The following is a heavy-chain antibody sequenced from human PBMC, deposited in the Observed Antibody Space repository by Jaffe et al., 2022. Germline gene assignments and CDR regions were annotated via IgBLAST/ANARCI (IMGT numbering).Heavy chain of an antibody. D-gene: IGHD3-22*01. V-gene: IGHV1-69*08. CDR3: ARDINYYDSSGYYGGDY. CDR2: IIPILGIA. Sequence: QVQLVQSGAEVKKPGSSVKVSCKASGGTFSSYTISWVRQAPGQGLEWMGRIIPILGIANYAQKFQGRVTITADKSTSTAYMELSSLRSEDTAVYYCARDINYYDSSGYYGGDYWGQGTLVTVSS. CDR1: GGTFSSYT. J-gene: IGHJ4*02.